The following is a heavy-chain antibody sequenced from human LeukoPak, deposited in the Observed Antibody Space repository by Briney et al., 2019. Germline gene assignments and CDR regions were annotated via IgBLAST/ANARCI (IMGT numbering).Heavy chain of an antibody. Sequence: KTGESLKISCKGSGYTFTTYWIGWVRRLPGKGLEWMGIIYPDDSDARYSPSFQGQVTISADKSISTAYLQWSTLKASDTAMYYCATPTLGTTGEYLFDYWGQGTLVTVSS. D-gene: IGHD1-26*01. V-gene: IGHV5-51*01. J-gene: IGHJ4*02. CDR3: ATPTLGTTGEYLFDY. CDR2: IYPDDSDA. CDR1: GYTFTTYW.